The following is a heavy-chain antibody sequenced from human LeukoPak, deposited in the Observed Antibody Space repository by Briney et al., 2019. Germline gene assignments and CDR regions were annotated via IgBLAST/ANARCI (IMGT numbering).Heavy chain of an antibody. CDR1: GFTFDDYA. J-gene: IGHJ4*02. CDR2: ISWDGGST. V-gene: IGHV3-43D*04. D-gene: IGHD1-26*01. CDR3: AKDVSGSYFRRFDY. Sequence: GGSLRLSCAAPGFTFDDYAMHWVRQAPGKGLEWVSRISWDGGSTYYADSVKGRFTISRDNSKNSLYLQMNSLRAEDTALYYCAKDVSGSYFRRFDYWGQGTLVTVSS.